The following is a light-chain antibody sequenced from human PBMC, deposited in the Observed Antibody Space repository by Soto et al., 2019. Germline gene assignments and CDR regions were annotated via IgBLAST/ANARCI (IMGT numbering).Light chain of an antibody. CDR2: DAS. Sequence: EIVMTQSPATLSVSPGERATLSCRASQSISRNLAWYQQKPGQAPRLLMYDASTRATGTPARFSGSGSGTKVTLTISSLQSEDFAVYSCQQYNGSPITFDQGTRLEIK. J-gene: IGKJ5*01. V-gene: IGKV3D-15*01. CDR3: QQYNGSPIT. CDR1: QSISRN.